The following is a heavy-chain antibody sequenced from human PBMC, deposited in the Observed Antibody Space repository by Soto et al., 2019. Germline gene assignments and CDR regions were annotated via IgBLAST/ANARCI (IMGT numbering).Heavy chain of an antibody. Sequence: GGSLRLSCAASGFSFGSYALSWVRQAPGKGLEWVSTISGSDGKTFYADSVKGRFSISSDTSQNTLYLQMNSLRADDTAIYYCARWSYLDYWGQGTRVTV. CDR2: ISGSDGKT. J-gene: IGHJ4*02. D-gene: IGHD3-3*01. CDR1: GFSFGSYA. CDR3: ARWSYLDY. V-gene: IGHV3-23*01.